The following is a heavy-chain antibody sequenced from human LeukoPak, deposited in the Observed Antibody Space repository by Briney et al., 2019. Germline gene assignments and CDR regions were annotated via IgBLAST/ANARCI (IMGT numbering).Heavy chain of an antibody. J-gene: IGHJ4*02. V-gene: IGHV3-7*03. Sequence: GGSLRLSCVASGFTFGKYWMSWVRQAPGKGPEWVANIKLDGSEKNYVDSVKGRFTISRDNTKNSLYLQMNSLRAEDTAVFYCARDQYDTWSQRGNFDSWGQGTLVIVSS. CDR1: GFTFGKYW. CDR3: ARDQYDTWSQRGNFDS. CDR2: IKLDGSEK. D-gene: IGHD3-3*01.